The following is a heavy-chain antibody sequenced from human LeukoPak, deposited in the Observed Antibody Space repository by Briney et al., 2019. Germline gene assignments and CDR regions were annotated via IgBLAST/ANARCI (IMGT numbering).Heavy chain of an antibody. CDR1: GFTFTSYA. CDR3: AKSEGSSSARRFDY. V-gene: IGHV3-23*01. CDR2: ISAGGENT. D-gene: IGHD6-19*01. J-gene: IGHJ4*02. Sequence: PGPSLTPPCAAFGFTFTSYALSWVRRPPGKGLEWVSAISAGGENTDYADSVKGRFTISRDNSKNTLYLQVNSLRAEDTAAYYCAKSEGSSSARRFDYWGQGTLVTVSS.